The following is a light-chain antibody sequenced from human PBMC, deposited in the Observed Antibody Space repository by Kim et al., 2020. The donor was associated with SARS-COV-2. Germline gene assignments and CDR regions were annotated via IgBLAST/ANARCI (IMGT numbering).Light chain of an antibody. CDR2: DDS. J-gene: IGLJ2*01. Sequence: SYELTQPPSVSVAPGKTASITCGGNNIVTKSVQWYQQKPGQAPDLVVHDDSDRLSGIPARFSGSNSGNTATLTINRVEAGDEADYYCQVWDSSSDHPVFGGGTQLTVL. V-gene: IGLV3-21*03. CDR1: NIVTKS. CDR3: QVWDSSSDHPV.